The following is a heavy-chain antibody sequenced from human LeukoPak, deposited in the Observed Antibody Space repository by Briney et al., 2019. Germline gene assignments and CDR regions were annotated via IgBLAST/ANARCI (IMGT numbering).Heavy chain of an antibody. CDR2: IYYSGST. V-gene: IGHV4-39*01. CDR3: ARLLGVGYCSSTSCRDY. D-gene: IGHD2-2*03. J-gene: IGHJ4*02. Sequence: SETLSLTCTVSGGSISSSSYYWGWIRQPPGKGLEWIGSIYYSGSTYYNPSLKSRVTISVDTSKNQFSLKLSSVTAADTAVYYCARLLGVGYCSSTSCRDYWGQGTLVTVSS. CDR1: GGSISSSSYY.